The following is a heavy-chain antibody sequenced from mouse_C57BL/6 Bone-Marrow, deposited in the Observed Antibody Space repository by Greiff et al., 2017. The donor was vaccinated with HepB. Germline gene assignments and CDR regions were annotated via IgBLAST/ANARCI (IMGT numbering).Heavy chain of an antibody. V-gene: IGHV1-4*01. D-gene: IGHD1-1*01. CDR3: AGRYYAYYFDY. J-gene: IGHJ2*01. Sequence: VQLQQSGAELARPGASVKMSCKASGYTFTSYTMHWVKQRPGQGLEWIGDINPSSGYTKYNQKFKDKATLTADKSSSTAYLQLSSRTSEDSAVYYCAGRYYAYYFDYWGQGTTLTVSS. CDR1: GYTFTSYT. CDR2: INPSSGYT.